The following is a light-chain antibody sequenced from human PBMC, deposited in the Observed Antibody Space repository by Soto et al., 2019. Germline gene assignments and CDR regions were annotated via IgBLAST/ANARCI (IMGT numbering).Light chain of an antibody. V-gene: IGKV3-20*01. CDR2: GAS. CDR3: QQYQSSPPTFT. Sequence: ESVLTQSPGTLSLSPGERATLSCRASQSVTNRYFAWYQQRPGQAPRLLIYGASNRATGIPDRFSGSGSGTDFTLTISRLEPEDFAVYYCQQYQSSPPTFTFGQGTKLEI. CDR1: QSVTNRY. J-gene: IGKJ2*01.